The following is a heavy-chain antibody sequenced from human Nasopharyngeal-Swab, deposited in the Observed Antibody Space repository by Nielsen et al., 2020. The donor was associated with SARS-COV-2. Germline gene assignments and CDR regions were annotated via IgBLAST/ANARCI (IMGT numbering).Heavy chain of an antibody. CDR2: IYSGGNT. CDR3: ARTQYYDILTGYYYYYYYMDV. V-gene: IGHV3-53*01. Sequence: VRQAPGKGLEWVSVIYSGGNTYYADSVKGRFTISRDNSKNTLYLQMNSLRAEDTAVYYCARTQYYDILTGYYYYYYYMDVWGKGTTVTVSS. J-gene: IGHJ6*03. D-gene: IGHD3-9*01.